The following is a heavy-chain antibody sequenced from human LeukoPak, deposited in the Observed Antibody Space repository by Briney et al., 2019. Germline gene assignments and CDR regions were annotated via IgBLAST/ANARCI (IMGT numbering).Heavy chain of an antibody. CDR2: ISYDGGNK. V-gene: IGHV3-30*03. CDR1: GFTFSSYG. J-gene: IGHJ4*02. Sequence: GGSLRLSCAASGFTFSSYGMHWVRQAPGKGLEWVAVISYDGGNKYYADSVKGRFTISRDNSKNTLYLQMNSLRAEDTAVYYCARDLGGSSSAPFDYWGQGTLVTVSS. CDR3: ARDLGGSSSAPFDY. D-gene: IGHD6-6*01.